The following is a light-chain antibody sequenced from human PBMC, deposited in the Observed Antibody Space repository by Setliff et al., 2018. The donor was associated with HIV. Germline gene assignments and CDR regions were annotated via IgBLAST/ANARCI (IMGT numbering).Light chain of an antibody. Sequence: SVLTQPASVSGSPGQSVTISCTGTSSDVGSYNYVSWYQQHPGKAPKLMIYDVTKRPSGVPDRFSGSKSGNTASLTISGLQAEDEADYYCCSYAGSYTPVIFGGGTKVTVL. V-gene: IGLV2-11*01. CDR1: SSDVGSYNY. CDR3: CSYAGSYTPVI. CDR2: DVT. J-gene: IGLJ2*01.